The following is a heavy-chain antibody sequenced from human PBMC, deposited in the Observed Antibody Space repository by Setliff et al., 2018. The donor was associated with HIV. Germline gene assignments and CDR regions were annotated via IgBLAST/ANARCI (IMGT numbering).Heavy chain of an antibody. CDR1: GGSISSSSFY. D-gene: IGHD3-3*01. CDR2: IYYNTRT. Sequence: PSETLSLTCNVSGGSISSSSFYWAWLRQPPGREPEWIASIYYNTRTYYNLSLRSCVTISVDTSKNLFSLKMTSVTAADTAVYYCAGNQNWNGYAFPYIDVWGKGTTVTVSS. J-gene: IGHJ6*03. V-gene: IGHV4-39*02. CDR3: AGNQNWNGYAFPYIDV.